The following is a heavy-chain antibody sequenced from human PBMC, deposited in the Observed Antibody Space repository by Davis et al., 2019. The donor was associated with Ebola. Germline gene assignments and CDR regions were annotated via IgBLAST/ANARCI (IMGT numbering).Heavy chain of an antibody. V-gene: IGHV1-46*01. Sequence: AASVKVSCKTSGYTFTNYYIHWVRQAPGQGPEWMGIINPSGGGTTYAQKFQGRVASGGSTRYAQKFQGRITMTSDKSTSTVYMELRRLKSDDTAVYYCTRDQGGGVGASPFFDYWGQGSLVTVSS. CDR2: INPSGGGT. J-gene: IGHJ4*02. CDR3: TRDQGGGVGASPFFDY. CDR1: GYTFTNYY. D-gene: IGHD1-26*01.